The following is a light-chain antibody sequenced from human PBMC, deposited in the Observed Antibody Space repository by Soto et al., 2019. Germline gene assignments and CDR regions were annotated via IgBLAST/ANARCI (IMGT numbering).Light chain of an antibody. CDR3: QQYNGYPLT. V-gene: IGKV1-5*01. CDR1: QTLRTW. J-gene: IGKJ4*01. CDR2: DVS. Sequence: DIQMTPSPSTLSASVGDRVTITCRASQTLRTWLAWYQQKPGKAPKLLIYDVSILQSGVPSRFSGSGSGTEFTLTISSLQPDDFATYYCQQYNGYPLTFGGGTKVEFK.